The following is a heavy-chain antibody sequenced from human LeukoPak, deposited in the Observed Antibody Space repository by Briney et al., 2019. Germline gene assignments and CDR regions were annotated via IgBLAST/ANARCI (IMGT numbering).Heavy chain of an antibody. CDR1: GYTFTSYG. J-gene: IGHJ4*02. CDR3: ARDVTRMVRGVIGY. Sequence: ASVKVSCKASGYTFTSYGISWVRQAPGQGLEWMGWISAYNGNTNYAQKLQGRVTMTTDTSTSTAYMELRSLRSDDTAVYYCARDVTRMVRGVIGYWGQGTLVTVSS. CDR2: ISAYNGNT. V-gene: IGHV1-18*01. D-gene: IGHD3-10*01.